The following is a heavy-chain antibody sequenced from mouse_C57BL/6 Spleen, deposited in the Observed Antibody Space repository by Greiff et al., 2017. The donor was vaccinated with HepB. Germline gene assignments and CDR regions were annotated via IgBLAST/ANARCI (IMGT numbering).Heavy chain of an antibody. J-gene: IGHJ2*01. V-gene: IGHV1-62-3*01. D-gene: IGHD1-1*01. CDR1: GYTFTSYW. CDR2: IDPNSGGT. CDR3: ASPQVNSDYYGSFDY. Sequence: QVHVKQPGAELVKPGASVKLSSKASGYTFTSYWMHWVKQRPGRGLEWIGRIDPNSGGTKYNEKFKSKATLTVDKPSSTAYMQLSSLTSEDSAVYYCASPQVNSDYYGSFDYWGQGTTLTVSS.